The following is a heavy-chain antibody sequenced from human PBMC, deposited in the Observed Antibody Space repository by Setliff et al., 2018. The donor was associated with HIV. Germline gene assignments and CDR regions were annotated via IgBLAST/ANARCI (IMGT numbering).Heavy chain of an antibody. Sequence: SETLSLTCTVSGGSMNIHYWSWIRQPPGKGLEWIGSIYYSGSTNYNPSLKSRVTISVDTSKNQFSLKLSSVTAADTAVYYCARGRRITMIRGIIPFTYWGQGTLVTVSS. CDR2: IYYSGST. V-gene: IGHV4-59*11. CDR3: ARGRRITMIRGIIPFTY. J-gene: IGHJ4*02. D-gene: IGHD3-10*01. CDR1: GGSMNIHY.